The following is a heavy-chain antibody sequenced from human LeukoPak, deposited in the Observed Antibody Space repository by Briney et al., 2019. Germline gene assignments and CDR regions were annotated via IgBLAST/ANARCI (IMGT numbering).Heavy chain of an antibody. V-gene: IGHV4-59*01. J-gene: IGHJ5*02. CDR2: TYYSGST. Sequence: SETLSLTCTVSGGSISSYYWSWIRQPPGKGLEWIGYTYYSGSTNYNPSLKSRVTISVDTSKNQFSLKLNSVTAADTAMYYCERDPRGGTSRDNWFDPWGHGTLVTVSS. D-gene: IGHD1-1*01. CDR1: GGSISSYY. CDR3: ERDPRGGTSRDNWFDP.